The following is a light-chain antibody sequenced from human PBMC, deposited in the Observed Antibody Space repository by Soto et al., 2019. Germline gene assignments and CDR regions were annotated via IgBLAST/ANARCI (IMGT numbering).Light chain of an antibody. CDR1: QTISTY. J-gene: IGKJ2*01. Sequence: IQITQYPSSLSSSLGDRVTITCRASQTISTYLNWYQQKPGKAPRLLIYDASSLLSGVPSRFSGSGSGTDCTITIASLQKEDFSTYYCQQSDSTTYTFGQGTKVDIK. CDR3: QQSDSTTYT. V-gene: IGKV1-39*01. CDR2: DAS.